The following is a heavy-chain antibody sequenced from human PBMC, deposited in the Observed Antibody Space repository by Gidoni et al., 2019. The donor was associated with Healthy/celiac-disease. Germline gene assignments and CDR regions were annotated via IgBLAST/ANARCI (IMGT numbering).Heavy chain of an antibody. D-gene: IGHD3-10*01. CDR2: IYYSGST. CDR3: ARGILGFGGRRDAFDI. V-gene: IGHV4-59*01. J-gene: IGHJ3*02. CDR1: GGSISSYY. Sequence: QVQLQESGPGLVKPSETLSLTCTVSGGSISSYYWSWIRQPPGKGLEWIGYIYYSGSTNYNPSLKSRVTISVDTSKNQFSLKLSSVTAADTAVYYCARGILGFGGRRDAFDIWGQGTMVTVSS.